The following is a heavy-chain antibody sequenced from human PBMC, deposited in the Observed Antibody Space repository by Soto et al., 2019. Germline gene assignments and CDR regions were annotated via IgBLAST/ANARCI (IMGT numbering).Heavy chain of an antibody. J-gene: IGHJ6*02. Sequence: QVQLVQSGAEVKKPGASVKVSCKASGYTFTSYDTNWVRQVTGQGLEWMGWMNPNSGNPGYAQKFQARGPMTRTTSISAAYMELSSLVSEDTAVYYCAIRHGGRQSSMDVWGQGTTVTVSS. CDR2: MNPNSGNP. CDR3: AIRHGGRQSSMDV. V-gene: IGHV1-8*01. CDR1: GYTFTSYD. D-gene: IGHD6-19*01.